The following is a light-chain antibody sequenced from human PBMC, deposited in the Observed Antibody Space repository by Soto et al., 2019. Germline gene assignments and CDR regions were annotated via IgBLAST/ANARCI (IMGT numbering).Light chain of an antibody. CDR2: GAF. V-gene: IGKV3-15*01. J-gene: IGKJ1*01. CDR3: QQYNNWRWR. CDR1: QIVNSR. Sequence: EGLVTRSPATLSASPGERATLSCRASQIVNSRLAWYQQTPGQAPSLLIYGAFTRATGIPARFSGSGSGTDFTLKISGLEAEDVGVYYCQQYNNWRWRFGQGTKVDI.